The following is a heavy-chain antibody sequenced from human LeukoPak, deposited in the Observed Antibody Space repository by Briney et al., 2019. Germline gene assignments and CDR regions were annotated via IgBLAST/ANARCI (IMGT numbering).Heavy chain of an antibody. D-gene: IGHD3-16*01. V-gene: IGHV4-39*07. CDR3: ARDVSSASFTYYHYYMDV. J-gene: IGHJ6*03. CDR1: NGSISSSSYY. Sequence: SETLSLTCTVSNGSISSSSYYWGWIRQPPGKGLEWIGTIYYSGSTYYNPSLKSRVTISVDTSKNQFSLRLYSVTAADTAVYYCARDVSSASFTYYHYYMDVWGKGTTVTVSS. CDR2: IYYSGST.